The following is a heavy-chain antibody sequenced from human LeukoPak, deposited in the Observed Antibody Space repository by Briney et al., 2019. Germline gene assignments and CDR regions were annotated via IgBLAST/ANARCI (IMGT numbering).Heavy chain of an antibody. CDR1: GYTFSSYD. Sequence: ASVKVSCKASGYTFSSYDINWVRQAPGQGLEWMGWISAYNGNTNYAQKFQGRVTMTTDTSTSTVYMELRSLRSDDTAVYYCARVGKWELHSDYWGQGTLVTVSS. CDR2: ISAYNGNT. V-gene: IGHV1-18*01. CDR3: ARVGKWELHSDY. J-gene: IGHJ4*02. D-gene: IGHD1-26*01.